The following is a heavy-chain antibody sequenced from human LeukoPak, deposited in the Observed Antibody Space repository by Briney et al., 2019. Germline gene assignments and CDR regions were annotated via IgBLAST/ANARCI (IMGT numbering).Heavy chain of an antibody. CDR1: GFTFGDYA. J-gene: IGHJ4*02. D-gene: IGHD2-15*01. CDR3: TRIITPGPYFDY. Sequence: GGSLRLSCAASGFTFGDYAMSWVRQAPGKGLEWVGFIRSKAYGGTTEYAASVKGRFTISRDDSKSIAYLQMNSLKTEDTAVYYCTRIITPGPYFDYWGQGTLVTVSS. V-gene: IGHV3-49*04. CDR2: IRSKAYGGTT.